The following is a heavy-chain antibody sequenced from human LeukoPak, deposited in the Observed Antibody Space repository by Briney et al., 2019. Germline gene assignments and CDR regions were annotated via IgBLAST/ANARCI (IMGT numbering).Heavy chain of an antibody. D-gene: IGHD3-22*01. CDR1: GYTFTGYY. CDR2: IIPIFGTA. J-gene: IGHJ4*02. V-gene: IGHV1-69*13. Sequence: SVKVSCKASGYTFTGYYMHWVRQAPGQGLEWMGGIIPIFGTANYAQKFQGRVTITADESTSTAYMELSSLRSEDTAVYYCAGGPEYDSSGYYFDYWGQGTLVTVSS. CDR3: AGGPEYDSSGYYFDY.